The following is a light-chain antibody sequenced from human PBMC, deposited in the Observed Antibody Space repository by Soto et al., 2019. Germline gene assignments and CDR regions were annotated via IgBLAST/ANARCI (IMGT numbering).Light chain of an antibody. V-gene: IGKV3-20*01. Sequence: EIVLTQSPGTLSLSPGEGATLSCRASQSVSGSYLAWYQQKAGQAPRLLIYGASTRATGIPARFSGSGSETDFTLTISRLEPEDFALYYCQQYGSSAPITFGQGTRLEIK. CDR2: GAS. J-gene: IGKJ5*01. CDR1: QSVSGSY. CDR3: QQYGSSAPIT.